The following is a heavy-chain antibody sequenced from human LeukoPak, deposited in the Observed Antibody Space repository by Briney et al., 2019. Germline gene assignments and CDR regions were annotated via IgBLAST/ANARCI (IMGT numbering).Heavy chain of an antibody. CDR2: IYYSGST. Sequence: SETLSLTSTVSGGSISSYYWSWIRQPPGKGLEWIGYIYYSGSTNYNPSLKSRVTISVDTSKNQFSLKLSSVTAADTAVYYCARENGGDFDYWGQGTLVTVSS. CDR1: GGSISSYY. CDR3: ARENGGDFDY. J-gene: IGHJ4*02. V-gene: IGHV4-59*01. D-gene: IGHD3-16*01.